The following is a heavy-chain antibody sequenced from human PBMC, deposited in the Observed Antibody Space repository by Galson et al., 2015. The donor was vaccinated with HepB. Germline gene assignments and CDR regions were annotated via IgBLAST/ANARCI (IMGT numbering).Heavy chain of an antibody. CDR1: GGTFSSYA. J-gene: IGHJ4*02. CDR3: ARKAGGGYCSSTSCYTPFDY. V-gene: IGHV1-69*13. CDR2: IIPIFGTA. D-gene: IGHD2-2*02. Sequence: SVKVSCKASGGTFSSYAISWVRQAPGQGLEWMGGIIPIFGTANYAQKFQGRVTITADESTSTAYMELSSLRSEDTAVYYCARKAGGGYCSSTSCYTPFDYWGQGTLVTVSS.